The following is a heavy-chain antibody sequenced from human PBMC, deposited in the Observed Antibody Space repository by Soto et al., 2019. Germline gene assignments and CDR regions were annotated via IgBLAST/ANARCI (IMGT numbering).Heavy chain of an antibody. CDR2: IYYSGIT. J-gene: IGHJ5*02. CDR3: ARDSNANWFDP. V-gene: IGHV4-31*03. CDR1: GGSISSGGY. Sequence: SETLSLTCTVSGGSISSGGYWNWIRQLPGKGLEWIGYIYYSGITYYNPSLQSRVTISLDTSKNQFSLKVSSVTAADTAMYYCARDSNANWFDPWGQGTLVTVS.